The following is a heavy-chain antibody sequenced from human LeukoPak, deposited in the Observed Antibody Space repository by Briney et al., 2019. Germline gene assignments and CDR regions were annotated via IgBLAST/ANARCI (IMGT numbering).Heavy chain of an antibody. Sequence: PSETLSLTCTVSGDSISSSSYYWGWIRQPPGKGLEWIGSIYHSGTTYYNPSLKSRVTISVDTSKNQFSLKLSSVTAADTAVYYCGRHASDPHDYWGQGTLVTVSS. CDR3: GRHASDPHDY. J-gene: IGHJ4*02. V-gene: IGHV4-39*01. CDR1: GDSISSSSYY. CDR2: IYHSGTT. D-gene: IGHD2-21*02.